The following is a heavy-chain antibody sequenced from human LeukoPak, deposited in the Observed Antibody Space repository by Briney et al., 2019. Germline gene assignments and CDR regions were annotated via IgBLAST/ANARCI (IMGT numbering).Heavy chain of an antibody. J-gene: IGHJ6*03. D-gene: IGHD1-26*01. CDR3: ARQSIVGAHYYYYMDV. CDR2: INPNSGGT. Sequence: ASVKVSCKASGYTFTGYYMHWVRQAPGQGLEWMGWINPNSGGTNYAQKLQGRVTMTTDTSTSTAYMELRSLRSDDTAVYYCARQSIVGAHYYYYMDVWGKGTTVTVSS. CDR1: GYTFTGYY. V-gene: IGHV1-2*02.